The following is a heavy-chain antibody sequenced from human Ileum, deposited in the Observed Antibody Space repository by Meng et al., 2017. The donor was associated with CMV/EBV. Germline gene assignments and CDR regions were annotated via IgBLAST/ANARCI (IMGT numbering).Heavy chain of an antibody. V-gene: IGHV4-4*07. CDR2: INAGGST. CDR1: GGSSSTYY. CDR3: AREENTVNQFEY. Sequence: QGPRPALVKPSETLSLTCAVSGGSSSTYYWTGVRQPAGKGLEWIGRINAGGSTNDNPSLKSRVTMSVDTSKNQFSLKVTSVTAADTAVYYCAREENTVNQFEYWGQGTLVTVSS. D-gene: IGHD4-17*01. J-gene: IGHJ4*02.